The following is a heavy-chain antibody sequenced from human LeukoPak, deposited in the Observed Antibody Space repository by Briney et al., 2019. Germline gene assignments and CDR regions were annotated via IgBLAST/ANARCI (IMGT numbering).Heavy chain of an antibody. CDR3: ARDVGPPRGYCSSTSCFSPLFDP. J-gene: IGHJ5*02. D-gene: IGHD2-2*01. V-gene: IGHV4-38-2*02. CDR1: GYSISSGYY. CDR2: IYHSGST. Sequence: SETLSLTCAVSGYSISSGYYWGWIRQPPGKGLEWIGSIYHSGSTYYNPSLKSRVTISVDTSKNQFSLKLSSVTAADTAVYYCARDVGPPRGYCSSTSCFSPLFDPWGQGTLDTVSS.